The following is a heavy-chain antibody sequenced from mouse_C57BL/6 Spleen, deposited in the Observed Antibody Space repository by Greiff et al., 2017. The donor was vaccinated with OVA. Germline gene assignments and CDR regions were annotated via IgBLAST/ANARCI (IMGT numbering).Heavy chain of an antibody. CDR1: GFTFSDYG. D-gene: IGHD2-4*01. CDR3: ARGMICYDYDYAMDD. V-gene: IGHV5-17*01. Sequence: EVNLVESGGGLVKPGGSLKLSCAASGFTFSDYGMHWVRQAPEKGLEWVAYISSGSGTIYYADTVKGRFTISRDNAKNTLFLQMTSLRSEDTAMYYCARGMICYDYDYAMDDWGPGTSVTVSS. CDR2: ISSGSGTI. J-gene: IGHJ4*01.